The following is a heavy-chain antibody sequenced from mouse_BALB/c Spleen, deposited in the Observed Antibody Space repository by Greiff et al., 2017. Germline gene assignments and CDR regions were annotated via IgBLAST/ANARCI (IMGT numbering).Heavy chain of an antibody. CDR2: IRNKANGYTT. CDR1: GFTFTDYY. CDR3: ARDKDYYGSSHALAY. Sequence: EVKLMESGGGLVQPGGSLRLSCATSGFTFTDYYMSWVRQPPGKALEWLGFIRNKANGYTTEYSASVKGRFTISRDNSQSILYLQMNTLRAEDSATYYCARDKDYYGSSHALAYWGQGTLVTVSA. J-gene: IGHJ3*01. V-gene: IGHV7-3*02. D-gene: IGHD1-1*01.